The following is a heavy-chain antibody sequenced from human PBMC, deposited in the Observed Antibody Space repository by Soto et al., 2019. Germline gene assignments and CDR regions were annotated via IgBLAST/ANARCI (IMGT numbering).Heavy chain of an antibody. Sequence: ASVKVSCKASGYTFTGYYMHWVRQAPGQGLEWMGWINPNSGGTNYAQKFQGRVTMTRDTSISTAYMELSRLRSDDTAVYYCARAPRIAAAGTHFFDYWGQGTLVTVSS. V-gene: IGHV1-2*02. CDR2: INPNSGGT. CDR3: ARAPRIAAAGTHFFDY. J-gene: IGHJ4*02. CDR1: GYTFTGYY. D-gene: IGHD6-13*01.